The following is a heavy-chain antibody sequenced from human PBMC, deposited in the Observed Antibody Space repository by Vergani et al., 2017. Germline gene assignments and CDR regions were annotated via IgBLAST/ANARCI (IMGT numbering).Heavy chain of an antibody. Sequence: QVQLQESGPGLVKPSETLSLTCTVSGGSISSYYWSWIRQPPGKGLEWIGYIYYSGSTNYNPSLKSRVTISVDTSKNQFSLKLSSVTAADTAVYYCARSSGGYSYGPGGLDYWGQGTRSPSPQ. CDR1: GGSISSYY. D-gene: IGHD5-18*01. CDR2: IYYSGST. CDR3: ARSSGGYSYGPGGLDY. J-gene: IGHJ4*02. V-gene: IGHV4-59*01.